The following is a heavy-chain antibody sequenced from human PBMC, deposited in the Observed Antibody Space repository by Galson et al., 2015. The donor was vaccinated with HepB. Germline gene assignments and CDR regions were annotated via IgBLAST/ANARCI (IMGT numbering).Heavy chain of an antibody. CDR1: GYTFTSYY. V-gene: IGHV1-46*01. CDR3: AREYCSSTSCYLYYYYYGMDV. Sequence: SVKVSCKASGYTFTSYYMHWVRQAPGQGLEWMGIINPSGGSTSYAQKFQGRVTMTRDTSTSTVYMELSSLRSEDTAVYYCAREYCSSTSCYLYYYYYGMDVWGQGTTVTVSS. J-gene: IGHJ6*02. CDR2: INPSGGST. D-gene: IGHD2-2*01.